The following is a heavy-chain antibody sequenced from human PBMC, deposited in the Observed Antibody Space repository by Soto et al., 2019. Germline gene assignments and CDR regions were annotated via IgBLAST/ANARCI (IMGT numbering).Heavy chain of an antibody. J-gene: IGHJ4*02. CDR1: GGTFSSYA. D-gene: IGHD3-22*01. CDR3: ARIDYYYDSSGYYSDY. Sequence: QVQLVQSGAEVQKPGSSVKVSCKASGGTFSSYAISWVRQAPGQGLEWMGGIIPIFGTANYAQKFQGRVTITADESTSTAYMELSSLRSEDTAVYYCARIDYYYDSSGYYSDYWGQGTLVTVSS. V-gene: IGHV1-69*01. CDR2: IIPIFGTA.